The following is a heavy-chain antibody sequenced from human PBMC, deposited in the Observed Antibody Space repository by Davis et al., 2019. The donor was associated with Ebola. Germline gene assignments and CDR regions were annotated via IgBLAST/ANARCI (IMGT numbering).Heavy chain of an antibody. CDR1: GYTFTSYY. V-gene: IGHV1-46*01. CDR2: INPSGGST. J-gene: IGHJ6*02. CDR3: AREADTIFGVVSVGMDV. Sequence: ASVKVSCRASGYTFTSYYMHWVRQAPGQGLEWMGIINPSGGSTSYAQKFQGRVTMTRDTSTSTAYMELRSLRSDDTAVYYCAREADTIFGVVSVGMDVWGQGTTVTVSS. D-gene: IGHD3-3*01.